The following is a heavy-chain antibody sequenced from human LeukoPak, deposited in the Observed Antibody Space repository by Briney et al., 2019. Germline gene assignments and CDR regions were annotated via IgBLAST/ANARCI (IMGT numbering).Heavy chain of an antibody. CDR2: IIPILGIA. Sequence: SVKVSCKAFGGTFSSYTISWVRQAPGQGLEWMGRIIPILGIANYAQKFQGGVTITADKSTSTAYMELSSLRSEDTAVYYCAREREPYDFWSGYSYNWFDPWGQGTLVTVSS. V-gene: IGHV1-69*04. D-gene: IGHD3-3*01. J-gene: IGHJ5*02. CDR3: AREREPYDFWSGYSYNWFDP. CDR1: GGTFSSYT.